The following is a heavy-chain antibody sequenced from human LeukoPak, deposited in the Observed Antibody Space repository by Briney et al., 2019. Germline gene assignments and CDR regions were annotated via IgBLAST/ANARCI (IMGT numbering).Heavy chain of an antibody. CDR2: IYHSGFT. Sequence: PSETLSLTCIVSGGSISVYYWSWLRQPPGKGLEWMGYIYHSGFTDYNPSLRSRITMSVDTSRNQVSLKLTSATAADTAIYYCARDQRCSRYDGGCDQWYFDLWGRGALVTVSS. CDR1: GGSISVYY. D-gene: IGHD5-12*01. V-gene: IGHV4-59*01. CDR3: ARDQRCSRYDGGCDQWYFDL. J-gene: IGHJ2*01.